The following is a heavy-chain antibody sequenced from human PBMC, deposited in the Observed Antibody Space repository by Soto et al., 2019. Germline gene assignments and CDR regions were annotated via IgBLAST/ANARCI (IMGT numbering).Heavy chain of an antibody. J-gene: IGHJ4*02. CDR2: IYYSGST. Sequence: SETLSLTCTVSGGSISSGGYYWSWIRQHPGKGLEWIGYIYYSGSTYYNPSLKSRVTISVDTSKNQFSLKLSSVTAADTAVYYCARGDMIQLWLPTDYWGQGPLVTVYS. V-gene: IGHV4-31*03. CDR3: ARGDMIQLWLPTDY. CDR1: GGSISSGGYY. D-gene: IGHD5-18*01.